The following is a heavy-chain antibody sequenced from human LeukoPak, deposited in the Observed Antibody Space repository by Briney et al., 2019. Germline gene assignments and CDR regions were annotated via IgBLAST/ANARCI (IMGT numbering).Heavy chain of an antibody. CDR2: INPNSGGT. J-gene: IGHJ5*02. Sequence: GASVKVSCKASGYTFTGYYMHWVRQAPGQGLEWMGRINPNSGGTNYAQKLQGRVTMTTDTSTSTAYMELRSLRSDDTAVYYCARDMDPHDYVFCWFDPWGQGTLVTVSS. V-gene: IGHV1-2*06. CDR1: GYTFTGYY. D-gene: IGHD4-17*01. CDR3: ARDMDPHDYVFCWFDP.